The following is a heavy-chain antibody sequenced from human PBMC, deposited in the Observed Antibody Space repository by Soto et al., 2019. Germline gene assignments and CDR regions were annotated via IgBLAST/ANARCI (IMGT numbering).Heavy chain of an antibody. CDR1: GGTFSNYA. Sequence: QVQLVQSGAEVRKPGASVTVSCKAAGGTFSNYAISWVRQAPGQGLAWMGGIIPIVGTGSYAQKFQGRVTITADEPTTTAYMELRSLRFEDTAVYYCARVVILVPTASTHYYYHMAGWGPGTTVTVSS. D-gene: IGHD2-2*01. J-gene: IGHJ6*02. CDR2: IIPIVGTG. CDR3: ARVVILVPTASTHYYYHMAG. V-gene: IGHV1-69*01.